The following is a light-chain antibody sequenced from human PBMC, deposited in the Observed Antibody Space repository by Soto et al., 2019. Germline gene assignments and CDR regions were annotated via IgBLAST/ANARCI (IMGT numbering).Light chain of an antibody. CDR1: QGISSY. CDR3: QQLNSYVT. CDR2: AAS. Sequence: IPLTQSPSSLSASVGDRVTITCRASQGISSYLAWYQQKPGKAPKLLIYAASTLQSGVPSRFSGSGSGTDFTLTISSLQPEDFATYYCQQLNSYVTFGPGTKVDIK. V-gene: IGKV1-9*01. J-gene: IGKJ3*01.